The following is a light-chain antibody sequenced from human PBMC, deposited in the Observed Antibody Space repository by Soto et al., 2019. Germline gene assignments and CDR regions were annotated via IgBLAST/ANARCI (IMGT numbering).Light chain of an antibody. J-gene: IGKJ4*01. CDR2: DAS. CDR3: HQRRDWPLT. CDR1: QSLNSY. Sequence: EIVLTQSPATLSLSPGERATLSCRASQSLNSYLAWFQQKPGQAPRLLIYDASNRATGIPARFRGSGSGTDVPLSISSREPEDFAVYYCHQRRDWPLTFGGGNKVEIK. V-gene: IGKV3-11*01.